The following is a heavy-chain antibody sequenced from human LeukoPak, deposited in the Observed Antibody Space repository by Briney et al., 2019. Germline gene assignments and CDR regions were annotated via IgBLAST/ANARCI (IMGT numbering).Heavy chain of an antibody. V-gene: IGHV3-23*01. Sequence: GGSLRLSCAASGFTFSNAWMNWVRQAPGKGLEWVSAISGSGGSTYYADSVKGRFTISRDNSKNTLYLQMNSLRAEDTAVYYCAKDPLGDYVWGSYPLNDYWGQGTLVTVSS. D-gene: IGHD3-16*01. J-gene: IGHJ4*02. CDR1: GFTFSNAW. CDR2: ISGSGGST. CDR3: AKDPLGDYVWGSYPLNDY.